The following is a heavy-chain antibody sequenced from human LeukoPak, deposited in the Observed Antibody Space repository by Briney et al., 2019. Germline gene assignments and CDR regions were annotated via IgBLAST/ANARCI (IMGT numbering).Heavy chain of an antibody. CDR1: GDSISSSSYY. Sequence: SETLSLTCTVSGDSISSSSYYWVWVRQPRGKGLEWIGDIYYSGSSYYSPSLKSRVTISLDTSKNQFSLKLRSVTAADTAVYYCARRRYYDSTGFLDWGQGSLLSVSS. CDR3: ARRRYYDSTGFLD. V-gene: IGHV4-39*01. J-gene: IGHJ1*01. D-gene: IGHD3-22*01. CDR2: IYYSGSS.